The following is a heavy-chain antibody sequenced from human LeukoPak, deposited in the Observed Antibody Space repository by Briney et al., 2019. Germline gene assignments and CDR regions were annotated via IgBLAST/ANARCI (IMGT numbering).Heavy chain of an antibody. V-gene: IGHV1-2*02. D-gene: IGHD1-7*01. CDR3: ARVGLELRSINHNWFDP. J-gene: IGHJ5*02. Sequence: ASVKVSCKASGYTFTGYYMHWVRQAPGQGLEWMGWINPNSGGTNYAQKFQGRVTMTRDTSISTAYMELSRLRSDDTAVYYCARVGLELRSINHNWFDPWGQRTLVTVSS. CDR2: INPNSGGT. CDR1: GYTFTGYY.